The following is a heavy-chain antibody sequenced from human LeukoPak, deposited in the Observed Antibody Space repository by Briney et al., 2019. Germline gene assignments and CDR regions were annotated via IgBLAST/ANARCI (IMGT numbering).Heavy chain of an antibody. Sequence: PGGSLRLSCAASGFTFSSYSMHWVRQAPGKGLGWVAVIWYDGSNKYYADSVKGRFTISRDNSKNTLYLQMNSLRAEDTAVYYCARDRGEWTIGSYYYYYYYMDVWGKGTTVTVSS. J-gene: IGHJ6*03. CDR1: GFTFSSYS. V-gene: IGHV3-33*01. CDR2: IWYDGSNK. CDR3: ARDRGEWTIGSYYYYYYYMDV. D-gene: IGHD3-10*01.